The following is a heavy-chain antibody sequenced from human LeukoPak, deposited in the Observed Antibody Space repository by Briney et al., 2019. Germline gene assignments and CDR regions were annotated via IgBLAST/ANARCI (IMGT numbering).Heavy chain of an antibody. D-gene: IGHD2-21*02. CDR1: GGSVSSGSYC. V-gene: IGHV4-61*01. CDR3: ARDPLRVTPAFDY. Sequence: SETLSLTCTVSGGSVSSGSYCWSWIRQPPGKGLEWVGYIYYSGSTKYNPSLKSRVTISVDTSKNQFSLKLSSVTAADTAVYYCARDPLRVTPAFDYWGQGTLVTVSS. CDR2: IYYSGST. J-gene: IGHJ4*02.